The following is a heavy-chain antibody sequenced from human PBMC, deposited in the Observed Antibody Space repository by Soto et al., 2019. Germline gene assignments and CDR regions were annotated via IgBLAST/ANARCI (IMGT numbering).Heavy chain of an antibody. J-gene: IGHJ5*02. Sequence: GGALRLSCAASGFTFSSYSMNWVRQAPGKGLEWVSSISSSSSYIYYADSVKGRFTISRDNAKNSLYLQMNSLRAEDTAVYYCARDRSAPAINWLDPWGQGTSVTVSS. CDR2: ISSSSSYI. CDR3: ARDRSAPAINWLDP. CDR1: GFTFSSYS. V-gene: IGHV3-21*01.